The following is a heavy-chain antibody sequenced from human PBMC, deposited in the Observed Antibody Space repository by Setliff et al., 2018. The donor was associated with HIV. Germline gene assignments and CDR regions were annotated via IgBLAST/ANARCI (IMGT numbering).Heavy chain of an antibody. CDR3: ARGRNRNYVVYGMDV. CDR1: GLTDTYNY. D-gene: IGHD1-7*01. J-gene: IGHJ6*02. CDR2: IYAGGST. Sequence: GGSLRLSCAASGLTDTYNYMSWVRQAPGKGLEWVSVIYAGGSTYYADSVKGRFTISRDNSKNMLYLQMDSLRAEDTAVYYCARGRNRNYVVYGMDVLGQGTTVTVSS. V-gene: IGHV3-53*01.